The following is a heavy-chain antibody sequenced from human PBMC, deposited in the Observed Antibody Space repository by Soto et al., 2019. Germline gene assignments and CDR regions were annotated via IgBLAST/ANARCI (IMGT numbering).Heavy chain of an antibody. D-gene: IGHD2-21*02. CDR2: IYYSGST. CDR1: GGSISSGGYY. V-gene: IGHV4-31*03. CDR3: ARVCGGDCHHGMDV. Sequence: PSETLSLTCTVSGGSISSGGYYWSWIRQHPGKGLEWIGYIYYSGSTYYNPSLKSRVTISVDTSKNQFSLKLSSVTAADTAVYYWARVCGGDCHHGMDVRGQGTTVTVSS. J-gene: IGHJ6*02.